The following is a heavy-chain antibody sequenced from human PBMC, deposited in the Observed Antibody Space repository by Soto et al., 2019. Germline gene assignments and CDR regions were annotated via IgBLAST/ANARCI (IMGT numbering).Heavy chain of an antibody. CDR3: AGDLAAGDH. CDR1: GYTFTHYY. J-gene: IGHJ4*02. CDR2: INPASGST. V-gene: IGHV1-46*01. D-gene: IGHD6-13*01. Sequence: QVQLVQSGAEVKKPGASVKLSCRTSGYTFTHYYIHWVRQAPGQGLEWLAIINPASGSTNYAQEFQGRVNLTMDTSTTAAYVELGGLRAADAAIVSCAGDLAAGDHWGQGTLVAVSS.